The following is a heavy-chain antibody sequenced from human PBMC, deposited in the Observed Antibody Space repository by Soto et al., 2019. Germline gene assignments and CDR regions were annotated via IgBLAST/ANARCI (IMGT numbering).Heavy chain of an antibody. D-gene: IGHD3-10*01. CDR3: VKNSGRFNT. V-gene: IGHV3-23*01. CDR1: GFTFGTTD. CDR2: IDGSGGIT. J-gene: IGHJ5*02. Sequence: QLLQSGGGLVQPGGSLTLSCAASGFTFGTTDMSWVRQAPGEGLEWVSTIDGSGGITYYADSVKGRFTISRDNSRNTVYLQMTSLRGDDTALYYCVKNSGRFNTWGQGALVTVSS.